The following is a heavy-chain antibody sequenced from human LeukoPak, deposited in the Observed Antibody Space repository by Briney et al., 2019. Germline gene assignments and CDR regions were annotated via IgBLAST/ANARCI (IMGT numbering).Heavy chain of an antibody. CDR3: AKDLGCSSTSCYYHYYMDV. J-gene: IGHJ6*03. D-gene: IGHD2-2*01. Sequence: GGSLRLSCAASGFTFSSYGMHWVRQAPGKGLEWVAFIRYDGSNKYYADSVKGRFTISRDNSKNTPYLQMNSLRAEDTAVYYCAKDLGCSSTSCYYHYYMDVWGKGTTVTVSS. V-gene: IGHV3-30*02. CDR2: IRYDGSNK. CDR1: GFTFSSYG.